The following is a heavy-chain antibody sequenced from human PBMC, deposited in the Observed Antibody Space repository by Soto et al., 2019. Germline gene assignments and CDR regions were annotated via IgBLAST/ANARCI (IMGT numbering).Heavy chain of an antibody. D-gene: IGHD3-22*01. CDR3: AGSSYYYDSSGYPFDY. J-gene: IGHJ4*02. V-gene: IGHV4-30-4*01. CDR1: GGSISSGDYY. CDR2: IYYSGST. Sequence: SETLSLTCTVSGGSISSGDYYWSWIRQPPGKGLEWIGYIYYSGSTYYNPSLKSRVTISVDTSKNQFSLKLSSVTAADTAVYYCAGSSYYYDSSGYPFDYWGQGTLVTVPS.